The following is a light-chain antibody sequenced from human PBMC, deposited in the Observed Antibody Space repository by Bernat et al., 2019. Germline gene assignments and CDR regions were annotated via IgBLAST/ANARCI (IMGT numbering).Light chain of an antibody. Sequence: SYDLTRPPSVSVSPGQTASITCSGDKLGSKYTCWYQQKPGQSPVVVIYRDDKRPSGIPERFSGSHSGNTATLTISGAQAMDEAEYYCQAWDSSIGVFGGGTKLTVL. CDR1: KLGSKY. J-gene: IGLJ3*02. CDR2: RDD. CDR3: QAWDSSIGV. V-gene: IGLV3-1*01.